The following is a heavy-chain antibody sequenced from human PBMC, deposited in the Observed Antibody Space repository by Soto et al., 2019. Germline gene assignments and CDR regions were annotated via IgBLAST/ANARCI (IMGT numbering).Heavy chain of an antibody. Sequence: ASVTVSCKASGFTFTSSAIYWVRQATGQRLEWIGWISAYNGNTNYAQKLQGRVTMTTDTSTSTAYMELRSLRSDDTAVYYCAREVGYWGQGTLVTVSS. CDR1: GFTFTSSA. V-gene: IGHV1-18*01. J-gene: IGHJ4*02. CDR2: ISAYNGNT. CDR3: AREVGY.